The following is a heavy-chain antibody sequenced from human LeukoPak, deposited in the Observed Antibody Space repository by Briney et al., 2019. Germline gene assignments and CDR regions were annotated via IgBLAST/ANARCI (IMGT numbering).Heavy chain of an antibody. CDR1: VDCVYSHSAA. CDR2: TDYRSKWYN. J-gene: IGHJ5*02. V-gene: IGHV6-1*01. D-gene: IGHD2-15*01. Sequence: SQPLSLTCALSVDCVYSHSAAGHWVRQAPSGGRGWLGRTDYRSKWYNGYAVYLKSRISVNPATSKNHLSLQLNSVTTEDTAVDYCARSGSGGWIDRWGQGTLVTASS. CDR3: ARSGSGGWIDR.